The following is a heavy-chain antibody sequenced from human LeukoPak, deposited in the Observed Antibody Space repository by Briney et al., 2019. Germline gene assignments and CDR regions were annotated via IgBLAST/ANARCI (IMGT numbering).Heavy chain of an antibody. V-gene: IGHV4-59*01. Sequence: SETLSLTCTVSGGSISSYYWSWIRQPPGKGLEWIGYIYYSGSNNYNAYLMSGGTILLETYKKKLSFKLRSVPAADTAVYYCAREAPISSIAAKTQYWYFDLWGRGTLVTVSS. CDR3: AREAPISSIAAKTQYWYFDL. D-gene: IGHD6-6*01. CDR2: IYYSGSN. J-gene: IGHJ2*01. CDR1: GGSISSYY.